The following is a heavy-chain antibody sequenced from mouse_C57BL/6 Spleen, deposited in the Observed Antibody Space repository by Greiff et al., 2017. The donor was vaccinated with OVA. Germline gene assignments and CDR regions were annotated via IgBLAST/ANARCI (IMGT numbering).Heavy chain of an antibody. CDR3: ARSLLLRPWFAY. V-gene: IGHV1-18*01. CDR1: GYTFTDYN. CDR2: INPNNGGT. Sequence: EVQLQQSGPELVKPGASVKIPCKASGYTFTDYNMDWVKQSHGKSLEWIGDINPNNGGTIYNQKFKGKATLTVDKSSITAYMELRSLTSEDTAVYYCARSLLLRPWFAYWGQGTLVTVSA. D-gene: IGHD1-1*01. J-gene: IGHJ3*01.